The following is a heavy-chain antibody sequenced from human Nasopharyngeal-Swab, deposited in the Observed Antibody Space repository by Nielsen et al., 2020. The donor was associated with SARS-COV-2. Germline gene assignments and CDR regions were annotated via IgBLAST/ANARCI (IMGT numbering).Heavy chain of an antibody. CDR1: GFAFGSYA. Sequence: GESLKISCAASGFAFGSYAMNWVRQAPGKGPEWGSFIRSTPYGATTEYAAAVKGRFTFSRDDSKSVVYLQMNSLETEDTAVYYCTRGRRPDANTLYFYMDVWGKGTTVTVSS. CDR2: IRSTPYGATT. CDR3: TRGRRPDANTLYFYMDV. D-gene: IGHD1-14*01. V-gene: IGHV3-49*04. J-gene: IGHJ6*03.